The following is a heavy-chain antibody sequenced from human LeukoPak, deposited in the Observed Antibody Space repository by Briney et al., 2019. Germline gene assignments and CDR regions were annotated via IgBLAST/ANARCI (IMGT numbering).Heavy chain of an antibody. CDR2: INPSGGST. J-gene: IGHJ4*02. D-gene: IGHD5-12*01. CDR3: ARGLGTRIVATILVFDY. Sequence: ASVKVSCKASGYTFTSYYMHWVRQAPGQGLEWMGIINPSGGSTSYAQKFQGRVTVTRDTSTSTVYMELSSLRSEDTAVYYCARGLGTRIVATILVFDYWGQGTLVTVSS. V-gene: IGHV1-46*01. CDR1: GYTFTSYY.